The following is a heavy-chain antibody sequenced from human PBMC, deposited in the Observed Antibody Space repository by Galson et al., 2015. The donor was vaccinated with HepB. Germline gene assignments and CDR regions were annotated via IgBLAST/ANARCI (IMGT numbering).Heavy chain of an antibody. CDR3: ARSSPTSAGYYFDY. V-gene: IGHV1-46*01. CDR2: INPNGGGT. CDR1: GYTFTSYY. Sequence: SVKVSCKASGYTFTSYYIHWVRQAPGQGLEWMGIINPNGGGTTYAQKFQGRVTMTRDTSTSTVYMELSSLRSEDTALYYCARSSPTSAGYYFDYWGQGTLVTVSS. D-gene: IGHD6-13*01. J-gene: IGHJ4*02.